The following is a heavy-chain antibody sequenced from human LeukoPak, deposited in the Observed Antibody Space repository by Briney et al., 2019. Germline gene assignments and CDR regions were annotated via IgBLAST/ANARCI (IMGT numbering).Heavy chain of an antibody. CDR2: IYYSGRT. CDR1: GGSVSSSSHY. CDR3: ARLLYDSRGYYYFDY. J-gene: IGHJ4*02. Sequence: SETLSLTCTVSGGSVSSSSHYWGWIRQPPGKGLEWLGSIYYSGRTYNNPSLKSRVTMSVDTSKNQFSLKLSSLTAADTALYYCARLLYDSRGYYYFDYWGQGTLVTASS. D-gene: IGHD3-22*01. V-gene: IGHV4-39*01.